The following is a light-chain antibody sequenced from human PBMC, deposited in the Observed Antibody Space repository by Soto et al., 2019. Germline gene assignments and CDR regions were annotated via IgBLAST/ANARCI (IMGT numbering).Light chain of an antibody. Sequence: QSALTQPASVSGSPGQSITISCTGTSSDVGAYDYVSWYQQHSGEAPKLMIYEVSNRPSGVPDRFSGSKSGNTASLTISGLQAEDEADYYCSLYTSSSTWVFGGGTQLTVL. CDR2: EVS. CDR1: SSDVGAYDY. J-gene: IGLJ3*02. CDR3: SLYTSSSTWV. V-gene: IGLV2-14*01.